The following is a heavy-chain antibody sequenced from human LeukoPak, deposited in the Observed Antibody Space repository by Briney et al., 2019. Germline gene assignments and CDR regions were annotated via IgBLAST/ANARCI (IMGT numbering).Heavy chain of an antibody. D-gene: IGHD1-26*01. J-gene: IGHJ4*02. Sequence: ASVTVSCKAFGYTFTSYGISWVRQAPGQGLEWMGWISAYNGNTNYAQKLQGRVTMTTDTSTSTAYMELRSLRSDDTAVYYCARETGATRHFDYWGQGTLVTVSS. V-gene: IGHV1-18*01. CDR3: ARETGATRHFDY. CDR1: GYTFTSYG. CDR2: ISAYNGNT.